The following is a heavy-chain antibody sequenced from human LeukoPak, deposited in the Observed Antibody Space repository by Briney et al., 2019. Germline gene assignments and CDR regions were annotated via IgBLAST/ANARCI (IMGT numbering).Heavy chain of an antibody. D-gene: IGHD3-22*01. J-gene: IGHJ4*02. CDR3: ARLWGDYYDSSGYSPDY. CDR1: GGSISSYY. V-gene: IGHV4-4*07. Sequence: PSETLSLTCTVSGGSISSYYWSWIRQPAGKGLEWIGRIYASGSTNYNPSLKSRVTISVDTSKNQFSLKLSSVTAADTAVYYCARLWGDYYDSSGYSPDYWGQGTLVTVSS. CDR2: IYASGST.